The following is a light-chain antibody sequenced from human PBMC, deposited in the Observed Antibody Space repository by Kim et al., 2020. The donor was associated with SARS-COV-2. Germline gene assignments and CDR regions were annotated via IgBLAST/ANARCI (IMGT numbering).Light chain of an antibody. J-gene: IGKJ2*02. CDR3: QACDSSPRST. CDR1: QSVSSNY. CDR2: GAS. V-gene: IGKV3-20*01. Sequence: EVVLTQSPGTLSLSPGERATLSCRASQSVSSNYLAWFQQKPGQAPRRLIFGASTRATGIPDRFSGSGSGTDFTLTITRLEPEDFAVFYCQACDSSPRSTFGQGTNLEI.